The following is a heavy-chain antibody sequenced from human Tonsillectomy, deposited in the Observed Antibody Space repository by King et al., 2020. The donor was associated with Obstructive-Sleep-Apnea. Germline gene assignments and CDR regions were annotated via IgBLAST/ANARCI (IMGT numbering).Heavy chain of an antibody. D-gene: IGHD2-2*01. CDR1: GFSFSSYG. CDR2: ISYEGSNK. V-gene: IGHV3-30*18. J-gene: IGHJ6*02. CDR3: AKGLGSQLLPPGLDA. Sequence: HVQLVESGGGVVQPGRSLRLSCVASGFSFSSYGMYWVRQAPGKGLEWVAVISYEGSNKYYAESVKGRFTISRDNFKKTLYLQLNSLRGEDTAVYDCAKGLGSQLLPPGLDAWGQGTTVTVSS.